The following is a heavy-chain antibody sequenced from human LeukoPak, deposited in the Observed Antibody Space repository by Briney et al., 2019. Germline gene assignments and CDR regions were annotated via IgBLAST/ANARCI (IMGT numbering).Heavy chain of an antibody. CDR3: AKEGTPQVSTWYDL. V-gene: IGHV3-30*18. CDR2: ISYEGGTQ. J-gene: IGHJ5*02. D-gene: IGHD3-10*01. Sequence: GGSLRLSCAASGFTFSGYFMHWVRQAPGKGLEWVAVISYEGGTQHYADSVKGRFIISRDNPRNTLYLQMNILRTEDTAVYYCAKEGTPQVSTWYDLWGQGTQVIVSS. CDR1: GFTFSGYF.